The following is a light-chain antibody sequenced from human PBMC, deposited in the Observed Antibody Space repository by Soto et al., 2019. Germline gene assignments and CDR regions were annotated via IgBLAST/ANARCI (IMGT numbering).Light chain of an antibody. J-gene: IGKJ1*01. CDR3: QQRST. CDR1: QSISNY. V-gene: IGKV1-39*01. CDR2: ATS. Sequence: DIQMTQSPSSLSASVGDRVTITCRASQSISNYLNWYQQKPGKAPKLLIYATSSLQSGVPSRFSGSGSGTDFTLTISSLQHEDFATYFCQQRSTFGQGTKVDIK.